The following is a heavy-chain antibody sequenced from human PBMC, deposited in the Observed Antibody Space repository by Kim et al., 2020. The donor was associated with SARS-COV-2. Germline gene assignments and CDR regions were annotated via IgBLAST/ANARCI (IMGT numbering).Heavy chain of an antibody. CDR1: GFTFSSYA. Sequence: GGSLRLSCAASGFTFSSYAMCWVRQAPGTGLEWVSAISGSGGSTYYADSVKGRFTISRDNSKNTLYLQMNSLRAEDTAVYYCAKSLKSSSWYVGMDYYYGMDVWGQGTTVTVSS. CDR2: ISGSGGST. CDR3: AKSLKSSSWYVGMDYYYGMDV. D-gene: IGHD6-13*01. J-gene: IGHJ6*02. V-gene: IGHV3-23*01.